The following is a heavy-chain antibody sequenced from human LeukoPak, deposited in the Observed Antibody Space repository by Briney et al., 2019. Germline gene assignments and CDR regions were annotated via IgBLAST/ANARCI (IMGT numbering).Heavy chain of an antibody. D-gene: IGHD3-16*01. CDR2: NYHSGST. CDR1: GYSISSGYY. V-gene: IGHV4-38-2*02. J-gene: IGHJ4*02. Sequence: SETLSLTCTVSGYSISSGYYWGWIRQPPGKGLEWIGSNYHSGSTYYNPSLKSRVTISVDTSKNQFSLKLSSVTAADTAVYYCARDRLGLFDYWGQGTLVTVSS. CDR3: ARDRLGLFDY.